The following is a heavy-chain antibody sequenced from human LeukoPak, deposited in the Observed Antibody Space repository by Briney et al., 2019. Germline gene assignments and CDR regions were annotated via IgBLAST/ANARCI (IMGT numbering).Heavy chain of an antibody. CDR1: GYSISSGYY. Sequence: SETLSLTCTVSGYSISSGYYWGWIRQTPGKGLEWIGNIYHSGSTYYNPSLKSRVTISVDTSKNQFSLKLSSVTAADTAVYYCARASYYYGSGSGPRFDPWGQGTLVTVSS. J-gene: IGHJ5*02. D-gene: IGHD3-10*01. V-gene: IGHV4-38-2*02. CDR2: IYHSGST. CDR3: ARASYYYGSGSGPRFDP.